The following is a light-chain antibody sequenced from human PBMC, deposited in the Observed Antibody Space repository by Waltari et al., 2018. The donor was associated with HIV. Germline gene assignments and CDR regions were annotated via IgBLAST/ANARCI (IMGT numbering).Light chain of an antibody. J-gene: IGLJ1*01. CDR1: TSNIGSNF. CDR3: GTWDSRLRGFA. CDR2: DNN. V-gene: IGLV1-51*01. Sequence: QSLLTQPPSVSAAPGQRVTISCSGNTSNIGSNFVSWYQQVPGTAPKVLIYDNNKRPSGIPDRFSGTKSGTSATLGITGLQTGDGADYYCGTWDSRLRGFAFGSGTKVTVL.